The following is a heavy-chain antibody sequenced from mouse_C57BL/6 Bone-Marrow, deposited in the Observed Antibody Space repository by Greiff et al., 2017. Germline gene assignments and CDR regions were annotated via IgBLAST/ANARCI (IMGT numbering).Heavy chain of an antibody. CDR2: INYDGSST. Sequence: EVQLQESEGGLVQPGSSMKLSCTASGFTFSDYYMAWVRQVPEKGLEWVANINYDGSSTYYLDSLKSRFIISRDNAKNMLYLQMSSLKSEDTATYYCARYYYGSSYAMDYWGQGTSVTVSS. CDR3: ARYYYGSSYAMDY. J-gene: IGHJ4*01. CDR1: GFTFSDYY. D-gene: IGHD1-1*01. V-gene: IGHV5-16*01.